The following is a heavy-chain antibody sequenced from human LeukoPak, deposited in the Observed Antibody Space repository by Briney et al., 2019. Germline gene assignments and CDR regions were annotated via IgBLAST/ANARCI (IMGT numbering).Heavy chain of an antibody. V-gene: IGHV4-61*01. D-gene: IGHD3-9*01. J-gene: IGHJ5*02. Sequence: PSETLSLTCTVSGGSISSSSYYWSWIRQPPGKGLEWIGYIYYSGSTNYNPSLKSRVTISVDTSKNQFSLKLSSVTAADTAVYYCARDLGYYDILTGYYPWFDPWGQGTLVTVSS. CDR1: GGSISSSSYY. CDR2: IYYSGST. CDR3: ARDLGYYDILTGYYPWFDP.